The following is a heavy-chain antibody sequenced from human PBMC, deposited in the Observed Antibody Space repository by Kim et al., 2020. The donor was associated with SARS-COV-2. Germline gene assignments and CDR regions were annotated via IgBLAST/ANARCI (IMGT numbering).Heavy chain of an antibody. J-gene: IGHJ3*02. CDR1: GGSISSSSYY. V-gene: IGHV4-39*01. D-gene: IGHD1-1*01. CDR3: QTVTDDAFDI. CDR2: IYYSGST. Sequence: SETLSLTCTVSGGSISSSSYYWGWIRQPPGKGLEWIGSIYYSGSTYYNPSLKSRVTISVDTSKNQFSLKLSSVTAADTAVYYCQTVTDDAFDIWGQGTMVTVSS.